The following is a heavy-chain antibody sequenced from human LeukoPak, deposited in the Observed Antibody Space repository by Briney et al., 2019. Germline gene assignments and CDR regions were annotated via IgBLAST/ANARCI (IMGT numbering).Heavy chain of an antibody. Sequence: KAEASLISSCAAAGFTFSNCSMWWVRQARGKGLEWVSSISSSSSYIYYADSVKGRFTMSRQNARNTLYLQMNSLRAEDTAVYYCAGDYNMFRFDFWGQGTMVTVSS. CDR2: ISSSSSYI. D-gene: IGHD3-10*01. V-gene: IGHV3-21*01. CDR1: GFTFSNCS. CDR3: AGDYNMFRFDF. J-gene: IGHJ3*01.